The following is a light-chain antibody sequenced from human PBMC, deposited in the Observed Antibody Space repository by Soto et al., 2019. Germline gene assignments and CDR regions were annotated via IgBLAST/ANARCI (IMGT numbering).Light chain of an antibody. CDR1: SGHSSYA. CDR2: LNSDGSH. CDR3: QTWGTGTRGV. V-gene: IGLV4-69*01. Sequence: LVLTQSPSASASLGASVKLTCTLSSGHSSYAIAWHQQQPEKGPRYLMKLNSDGSHSKGDGIPDRFSGSSSGAERYLTISSLQSEDEADYYCQTWGTGTRGVFGGGTKVTVL. J-gene: IGLJ3*02.